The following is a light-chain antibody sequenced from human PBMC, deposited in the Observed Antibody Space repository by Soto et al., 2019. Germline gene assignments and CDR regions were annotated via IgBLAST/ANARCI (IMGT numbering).Light chain of an antibody. CDR3: QQYHSYWT. J-gene: IGKJ1*01. CDR2: DSS. CDR1: QNIRSR. V-gene: IGKV1-5*01. Sequence: DFQMTQSPSTLSASVGERVTITCRARQNIRSRLAWFQQKPGKAHKLLIYDSSSLESGVPQRFSGSGSGTEFTLTISSLQTDDFSTYYLQQYHSYWTFGQGTKVE.